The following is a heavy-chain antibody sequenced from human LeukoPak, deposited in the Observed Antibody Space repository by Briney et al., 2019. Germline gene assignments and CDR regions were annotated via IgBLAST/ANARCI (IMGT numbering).Heavy chain of an antibody. CDR3: SATVGRRRTLDY. Sequence: AGSLRLSCAASGVTFSSYSKNWGRQAPGQGLELVWYISSSSSSINYSDSVKGRLTISRDNDKNTLYSQKKSLRAADEAAYYCSATVGRRRTLDYWGQGTLVTVSS. CDR2: ISSSSSSI. V-gene: IGHV3-48*01. J-gene: IGHJ4*02. CDR1: GVTFSSYS. D-gene: IGHD1-26*01.